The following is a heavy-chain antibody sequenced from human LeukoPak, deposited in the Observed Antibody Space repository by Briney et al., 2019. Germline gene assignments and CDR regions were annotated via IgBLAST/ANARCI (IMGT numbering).Heavy chain of an antibody. CDR2: IYPGDSDT. D-gene: IGHD2-15*01. V-gene: IGHV5-51*01. CDR3: ARHPFHCGGGSCALDY. J-gene: IGHJ4*02. CDR1: GYSFTSYW. Sequence: GESLKISCKGSGYSFTSYWIGWVRQMPGKGLEWMGIIYPGDSDTRYSPSFQGQVTISADKSISTAYLQWSSLKASDTAMYYCARHPFHCGGGSCALDYWGQGTLVTVSS.